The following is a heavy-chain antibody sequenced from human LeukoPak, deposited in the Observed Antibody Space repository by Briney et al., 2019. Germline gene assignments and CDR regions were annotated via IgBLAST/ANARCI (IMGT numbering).Heavy chain of an antibody. D-gene: IGHD1-26*01. V-gene: IGHV1-69*04. Sequence: GASVKVSCKASGYTFTSYGISWVRQAPGQGLEWMGRIIPILGIANYAQKFQGRVTITADKSTSTAYMELSSLRSEDTAVYYCASLSGNFDYWGQGTLVTVSS. CDR2: IIPILGIA. CDR1: GYTFTSYG. J-gene: IGHJ4*02. CDR3: ASLSGNFDY.